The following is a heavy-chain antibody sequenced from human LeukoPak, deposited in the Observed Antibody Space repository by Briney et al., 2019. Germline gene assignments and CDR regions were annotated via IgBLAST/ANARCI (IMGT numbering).Heavy chain of an antibody. CDR1: GYTFTSYG. CDR2: ISAYNGNT. J-gene: IGHJ6*03. V-gene: IGHV1-18*01. CDR3: ARHPCSSTSCSPYYYYYMDV. D-gene: IGHD2-2*01. Sequence: ASVKVSCKASGYTFTSYGISWVRQAPGQGLEWMGWISAYNGNTNYAQKLQGRVTMTTDTSTSTAYMELRSLRSDDTAVYYCARHPCSSTSCSPYYYYYMDVWGKGTTVTVSS.